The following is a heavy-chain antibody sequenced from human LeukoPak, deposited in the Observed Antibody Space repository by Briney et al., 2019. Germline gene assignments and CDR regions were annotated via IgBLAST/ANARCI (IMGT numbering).Heavy chain of an antibody. CDR1: GGSISSYY. V-gene: IGHV4-59*01. Sequence: PSETLSLTCTVSGGSISSYYWSWIRQPPGKGLEWIGYIYYSGSTNYNPSLKSRVTISVDTSKNQFSLKLSSVTAADTAVYYCARDRVGAARGYGMDVWGQGTTVTVSS. D-gene: IGHD6-6*01. CDR2: IYYSGST. J-gene: IGHJ6*02. CDR3: ARDRVGAARGYGMDV.